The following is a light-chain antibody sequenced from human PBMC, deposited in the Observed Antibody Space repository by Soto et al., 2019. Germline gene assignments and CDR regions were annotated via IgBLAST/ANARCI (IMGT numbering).Light chain of an antibody. CDR2: GAS. CDR1: QSINRN. V-gene: IGKV3-15*01. CDR3: QQYNDWYT. Sequence: EIVMTQSPATLSVSPGERATLSCRASQSINRNLAWYQQKPGQAPRLLIYGASTRVAGFPARFSGSGSGTEFTLTISSLQSEDFAVYYCQQYNDWYTFGQGTKLEI. J-gene: IGKJ2*01.